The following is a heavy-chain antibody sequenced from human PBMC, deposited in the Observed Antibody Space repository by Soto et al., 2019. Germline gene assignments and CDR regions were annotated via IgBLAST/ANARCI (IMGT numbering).Heavy chain of an antibody. Sequence: GGSLRLSCAASGFTFSGSAMHWVRQASGKGLEWVGRIRSKANSYATAYAASVKGRFTISRDDSKNTAYLQMNSLKTEDTAVYYCTTFNDSSGWSAYNLWGQGTLVTVSS. D-gene: IGHD6-19*01. CDR1: GFTFSGSA. J-gene: IGHJ5*02. CDR2: IRSKANSYAT. CDR3: TTFNDSSGWSAYNL. V-gene: IGHV3-73*01.